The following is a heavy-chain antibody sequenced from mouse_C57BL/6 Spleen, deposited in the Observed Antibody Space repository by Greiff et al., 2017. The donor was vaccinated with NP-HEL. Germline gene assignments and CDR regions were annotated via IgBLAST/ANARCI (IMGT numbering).Heavy chain of an antibody. Sequence: VQLKESGAELVRPGASVKLSCTASGFNIKDDYMHWVKQRPEQGLEWIGWIDPENGDTEYASKFQGKATITADTSSNTAYLQLSSLTSEDTAVYYCTTGLRYAMDYWGQGTSVTVSS. CDR3: TTGLRYAMDY. J-gene: IGHJ4*01. CDR2: IDPENGDT. D-gene: IGHD2-2*01. CDR1: GFNIKDDY. V-gene: IGHV14-4*01.